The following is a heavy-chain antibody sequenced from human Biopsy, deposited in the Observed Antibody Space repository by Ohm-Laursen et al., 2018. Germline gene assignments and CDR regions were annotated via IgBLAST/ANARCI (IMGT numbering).Heavy chain of an antibody. J-gene: IGHJ5*01. D-gene: IGHD3-3*01. CDR3: ARELGDFWGGRQFDF. CDR1: AYSFGDHR. V-gene: IGHV1-2*02. Sequence: SVKISCKASAYSFGDHRIHWVRQAPGQGLEWMGWIDPKGGGTNYAQKFQGRVTMTRDTSISTTYMELRRLTSDDTAVFYCARELGDFWGGRQFDFWGQGTLVTVSS. CDR2: IDPKGGGT.